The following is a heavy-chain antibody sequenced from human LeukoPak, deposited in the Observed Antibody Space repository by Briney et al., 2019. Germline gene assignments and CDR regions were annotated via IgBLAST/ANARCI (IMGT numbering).Heavy chain of an antibody. V-gene: IGHV1-8*01. CDR1: GYTFTSYD. CDR2: MNPNSGNT. D-gene: IGHD6-13*01. CDR3: AREIAAAADPPFDY. J-gene: IGHJ4*02. Sequence: GASVKVSCKASGYTFTSYDINWVRQATGQGLEWMGWMNPNSGNTGYAQKFQGRVTMTRNTSISTAYMELSSLRSEDTAVYYCAREIAAAADPPFDYWGQGTLVSVSS.